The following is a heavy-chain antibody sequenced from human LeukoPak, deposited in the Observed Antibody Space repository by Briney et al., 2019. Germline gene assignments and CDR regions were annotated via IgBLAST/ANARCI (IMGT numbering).Heavy chain of an antibody. CDR2: IKEVESEK. CDR3: VTGASCFDY. J-gene: IGHJ4*02. Sequence: GSLRLSCVASGFTFSNYWMSWVRQAPGNGLEWVANIKEVESEKNYVDSVKGRFTISRDNAKNSLYLQMNSLRAEDMAVYYCVTGASCFDYWGQGTLVTVSS. CDR1: GFTFSNYW. V-gene: IGHV3-7*01. D-gene: IGHD2-2*01.